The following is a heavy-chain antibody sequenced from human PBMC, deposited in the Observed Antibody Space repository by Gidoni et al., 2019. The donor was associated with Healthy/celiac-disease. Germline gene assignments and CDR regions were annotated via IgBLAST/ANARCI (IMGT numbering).Heavy chain of an antibody. CDR2: IYYSGST. CDR1: GGSISSSSYY. CDR3: ARITDDSGSYSYFDY. D-gene: IGHD1-26*01. Sequence: QLQLQESGPGLVKPSETLSLTCTVSGGSISSSSYYWGWIRQPPGKGLEWIGSIYYSGSTYYNPSLKSRVTISVDTSKNQFSLKLSSVTAADTAVYYCARITDDSGSYSYFDYWGQGTLVTVSS. J-gene: IGHJ4*02. V-gene: IGHV4-39*01.